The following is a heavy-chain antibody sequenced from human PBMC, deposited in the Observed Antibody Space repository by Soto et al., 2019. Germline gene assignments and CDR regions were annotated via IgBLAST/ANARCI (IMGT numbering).Heavy chain of an antibody. CDR2: IYPGDSDT. D-gene: IGHD4-17*01. V-gene: IGHV5-51*01. CDR3: ARHANNDYGDYGGNYYYYYYMDV. Sequence: GESLKISCKGSGYSFTSYWIGWVRQMPGKGLEWMGIIYPGDSDTRYSPSFQGQVTISADKSISTAYLQWSSLKASDTAMYYCARHANNDYGDYGGNYYYYYYMDVWGKGTTVTVSS. J-gene: IGHJ6*03. CDR1: GYSFTSYW.